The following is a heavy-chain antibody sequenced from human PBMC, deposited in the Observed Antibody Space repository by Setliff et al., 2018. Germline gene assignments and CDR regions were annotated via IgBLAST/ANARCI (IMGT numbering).Heavy chain of an antibody. V-gene: IGHV4-39*07. D-gene: IGHD3-10*01. Sequence: SETLSLTCTVSGGSVSSASHYWGWLRQAPGKGMEWIGSVYYSGYTYYKPSLQSRVTMSVDTSKNQFSLKLTSVTAADTAVYYCARVDFTMIQGVIGHWGQGTLVTGLL. CDR2: VYYSGYT. J-gene: IGHJ1*01. CDR1: GGSVSSASHY. CDR3: ARVDFTMIQGVIGH.